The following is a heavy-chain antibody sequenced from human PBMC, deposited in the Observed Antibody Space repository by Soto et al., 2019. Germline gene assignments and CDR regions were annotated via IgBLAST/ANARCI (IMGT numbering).Heavy chain of an antibody. CDR1: GYTLTELS. V-gene: IGHV5-51*01. D-gene: IGHD2-21*02. CDR3: ARHEHSGNSVDNFDY. Sequence: GASVKVSCKVSGYTLTELSMHWVRQMPGKGLEWMGIIYPGDSDTRYSPSFQGQVTISADKSISTAYLQWSSLKASDTAMYYCARHEHSGNSVDNFDYWGQGTLVTVSS. J-gene: IGHJ4*02. CDR2: IYPGDSDT.